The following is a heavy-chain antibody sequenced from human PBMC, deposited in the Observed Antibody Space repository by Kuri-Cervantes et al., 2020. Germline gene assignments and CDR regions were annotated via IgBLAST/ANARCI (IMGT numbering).Heavy chain of an antibody. CDR3: AREWTTVVNYAFDI. J-gene: IGHJ3*02. Sequence: GESLRLSCAASGFTFSSYWMSWVRQAPGKGLEWVANIKQDGSEKYYVDSVKGRFTISRDNAKNSLYLQMNSLRAEDTAVYYCAREWTTVVNYAFDIWGQETMVTVSS. CDR1: GFTFSSYW. D-gene: IGHD4-23*01. V-gene: IGHV3-7*01. CDR2: IKQDGSEK.